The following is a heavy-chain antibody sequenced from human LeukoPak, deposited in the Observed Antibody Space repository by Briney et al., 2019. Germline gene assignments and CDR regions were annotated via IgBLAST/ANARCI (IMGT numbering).Heavy chain of an antibody. CDR1: GFTFSSYA. J-gene: IGHJ4*02. V-gene: IGHV3-23*01. D-gene: IGHD4-17*01. Sequence: GGSLRLSCAASGFTFSSYAMSWVRQAPGKGLEWVSAISGSGDRTYYADSVKGRFTISRDNSKNTLYLQMNSLRAEDTAVYYCAKDPMTSVTTTAYWGQGTLVTVSS. CDR3: AKDPMTSVTTTAY. CDR2: ISGSGDRT.